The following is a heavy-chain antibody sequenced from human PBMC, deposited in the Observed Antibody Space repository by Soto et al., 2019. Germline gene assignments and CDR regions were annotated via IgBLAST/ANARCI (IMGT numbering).Heavy chain of an antibody. CDR2: IKQDGSEK. CDR1: GFTFSSYW. CDR3: ARDYDFWSGYCHDAFDI. D-gene: IGHD3-3*01. Sequence: GGSLRLSCAASGFTFSSYWMSWVRQAPGKGLEWVANIKQDGSEKYYVDSVKGRFTISRDNAKNSLYLQMNSLRAVDTAVYYCARDYDFWSGYCHDAFDIWGQGTMVTVSS. J-gene: IGHJ3*02. V-gene: IGHV3-7*01.